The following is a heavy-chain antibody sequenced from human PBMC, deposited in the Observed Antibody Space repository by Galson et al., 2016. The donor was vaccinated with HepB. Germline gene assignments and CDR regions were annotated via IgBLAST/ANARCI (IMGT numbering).Heavy chain of an antibody. CDR3: ARIHCPTTSCCGHCGMDV. CDR2: ICYSGST. D-gene: IGHD1-26*01. J-gene: IGHJ6*02. CDR1: GGSISGSTYY. V-gene: IGHV4-39*01. Sequence: ETLSLTCTVSGGSISGSTYYWGWIRQPPGEGLEWIGNICYSGSTYYNPSLKSRVTISVDTSKHQFSLKLSSVTATDTAVYHYARIHCPTTSCCGHCGMDVWGQGTTVTVSS.